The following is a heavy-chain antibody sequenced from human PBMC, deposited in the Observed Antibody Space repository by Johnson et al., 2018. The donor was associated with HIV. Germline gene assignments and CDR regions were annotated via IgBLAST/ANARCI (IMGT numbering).Heavy chain of an antibody. J-gene: IGHJ3*01. D-gene: IGHD3-10*01. CDR1: GFTFSSYA. CDR2: ISYDGSNK. V-gene: IGHV3-30*04. CDR3: ARSMRGAFDV. Sequence: QVQLVESGGGVVQPGRSLKLSCAASGFTFSSYAMHWVRQAPGKGLDWVAVISYDGSNKYYADSVKGRFTISRDNSKNTLYLQMNSLRAEDTAVYYCARSMRGAFDVWGQGTMVTVSS.